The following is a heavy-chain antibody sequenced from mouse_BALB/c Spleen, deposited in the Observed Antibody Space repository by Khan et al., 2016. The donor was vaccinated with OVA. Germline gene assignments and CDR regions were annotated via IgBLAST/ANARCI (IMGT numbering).Heavy chain of an antibody. CDR3: ARTTYRYAFAY. CDR2: MIYTGYT. V-gene: IGHV3-8*02. D-gene: IGHD2-14*01. CDR1: GDSITSGY. Sequence: EVQLQESGPSLVKPSQTLSLTCSVTGDSITSGYWSWIRKFPGNKLEYMGYMIYTGYTAYNPSLKSRLAITRHTSKNQYYLQLNSVTTEDTATYXCARTTYRYAFAYWGQGTLVTVSA. J-gene: IGHJ3*01.